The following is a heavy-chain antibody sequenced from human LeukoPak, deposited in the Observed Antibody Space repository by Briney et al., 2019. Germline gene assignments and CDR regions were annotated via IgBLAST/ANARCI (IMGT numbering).Heavy chain of an antibody. CDR2: ISYDGSKI. Sequence: GGSLRLSCAASGSTFGRNAMHWVRQAPGKGLEWVAVISYDGSKIYYTDSVRGRFTISRDTSKNTLYLQMNSLRAEDTAVYYCARDTWELHGAFDTWGQGTMVAVSS. CDR1: GSTFGRNA. V-gene: IGHV3-30*03. J-gene: IGHJ3*02. D-gene: IGHD1-26*01. CDR3: ARDTWELHGAFDT.